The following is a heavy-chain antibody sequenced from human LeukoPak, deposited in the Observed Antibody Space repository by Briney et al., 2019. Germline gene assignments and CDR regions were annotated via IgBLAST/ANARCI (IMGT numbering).Heavy chain of an antibody. CDR1: GGSISSSNW. V-gene: IGHV4-4*02. CDR2: IYHSGST. D-gene: IGHD6-13*01. Sequence: SGTLSLTCAVSGGSISSSNWWSWVRQPPGKGLEWIGEIYHSGSTNYNPSLKSRVTISVDKSKNQFSLKLSSVTAADTAVYYCARLAYSSSWSSGDYWGQGTLVTVSS. CDR3: ARLAYSSSWSSGDY. J-gene: IGHJ4*02.